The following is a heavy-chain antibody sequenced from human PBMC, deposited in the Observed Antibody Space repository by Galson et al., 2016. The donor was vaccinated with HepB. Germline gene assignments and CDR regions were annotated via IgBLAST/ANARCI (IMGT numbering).Heavy chain of an antibody. CDR2: INPRSGVT. J-gene: IGHJ4*02. Sequence: SVKVSCKASGYIFTDYYMHWVRQAPGQGLEWMGRINPRSGVTSYAQGFEGRVTMTRDTSITTFYMDLSGLRSDDTAVYYCAKEVGYRNTWYPFDYWGQGSLVTVSS. CDR1: GYIFTDYY. CDR3: AKEVGYRNTWYPFDY. V-gene: IGHV1-2*06. D-gene: IGHD6-13*01.